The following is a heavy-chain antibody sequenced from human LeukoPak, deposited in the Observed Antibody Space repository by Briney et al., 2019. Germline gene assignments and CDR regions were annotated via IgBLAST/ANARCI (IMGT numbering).Heavy chain of an antibody. J-gene: IGHJ3*02. CDR1: GFTFRIYW. D-gene: IGHD3-10*01. V-gene: IGHV3-7*04. CDR2: IKQDGSEK. CDR3: ARGDYYGSGSSFIDAFDI. Sequence: PGGSLRLSCEASGFTFRIYWMSWVRQAPGKGLEWVANIKQDGSEKYYVDSMKGRFTISRDNAKKSLYLQMNSLRAEDTAVYYCARGDYYGSGSSFIDAFDIWGQGTMVTVSS.